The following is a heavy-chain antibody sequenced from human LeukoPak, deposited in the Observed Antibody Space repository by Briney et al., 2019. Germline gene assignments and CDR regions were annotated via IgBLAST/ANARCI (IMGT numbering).Heavy chain of an antibody. Sequence: SETLSLTCTVSGGSITGYYWSWIRQPPGEGLEWIGYISYSGNTFYNPSLKSRVTISADTSKNRVSLKVTSVTAADTAVYYCARKVPDRSSWYDYWGQGVLVTVSS. CDR3: ARKVPDRSSWYDY. CDR2: ISYSGNT. V-gene: IGHV4-59*08. D-gene: IGHD6-13*01. J-gene: IGHJ4*02. CDR1: GGSITGYY.